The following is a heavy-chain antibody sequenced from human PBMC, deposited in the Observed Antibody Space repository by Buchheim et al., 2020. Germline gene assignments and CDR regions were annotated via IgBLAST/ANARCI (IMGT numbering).Heavy chain of an antibody. Sequence: QVQLVESGGGVVQPGRSLRLSCAASGFTFSSYAMHWVRQAPGKGLEWVAVISYDGSNKYYADSVKGRFTISRDNSKNTLYLQMNSLRAEDTAVYYCAEMGYYYDSTGYWGQGTL. CDR1: GFTFSSYA. CDR2: ISYDGSNK. V-gene: IGHV3-30-3*01. D-gene: IGHD3-22*01. CDR3: AEMGYYYDSTGY. J-gene: IGHJ4*02.